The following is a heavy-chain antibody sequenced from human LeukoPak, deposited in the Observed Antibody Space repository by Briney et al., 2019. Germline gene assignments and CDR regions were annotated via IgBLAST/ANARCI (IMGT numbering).Heavy chain of an antibody. CDR3: VRDHGYWKFDI. Sequence: GGSLRLSCAASGFTFSSYAMHWVRQAPGKGLEGVAGINGDGSEKYCVDSVKGRFTISRDNAKNSVYLQLNSLRVEDTAFYYCVRDHGYWKFDIWGHGTMVAVSS. D-gene: IGHD5-24*01. CDR2: INGDGSEK. CDR1: GFTFSSYA. V-gene: IGHV3-7*03. J-gene: IGHJ3*02.